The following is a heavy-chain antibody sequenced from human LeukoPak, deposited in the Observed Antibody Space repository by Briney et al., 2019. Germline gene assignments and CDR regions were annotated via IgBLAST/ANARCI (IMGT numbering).Heavy chain of an antibody. CDR1: GFTFSSYA. CDR2: VSGSGGST. CDR3: AKSAAAAGRTYFDS. D-gene: IGHD6-13*01. V-gene: IGHV3-23*01. J-gene: IGHJ4*02. Sequence: PGGSLSLSCAASGFTFSSYAMSWVRQAPGKGLEWVSDVSGSGGSTYYADSVKGRFTISRDNSKNTLYLQMNSLRAEDTAVYYCAKSAAAAGRTYFDSWGQGTLVTVSS.